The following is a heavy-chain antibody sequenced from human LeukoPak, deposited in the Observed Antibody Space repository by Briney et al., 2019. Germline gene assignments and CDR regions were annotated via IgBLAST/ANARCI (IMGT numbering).Heavy chain of an antibody. CDR2: IIPIFGTT. Sequence: ASVKVSCKASGDTFTSYGIRWVRQAPGQGLEWMGRIIPIFGTTKYAQKFQGRVTITGDQSTRTAYMEMSSLRSEDTALYYCSTVGRSASDPYDYWGQGTLVTVSA. CDR1: GDTFTSYG. V-gene: IGHV1-69*13. CDR3: STVGRSASDPYDY. J-gene: IGHJ4*02. D-gene: IGHD3-3*01.